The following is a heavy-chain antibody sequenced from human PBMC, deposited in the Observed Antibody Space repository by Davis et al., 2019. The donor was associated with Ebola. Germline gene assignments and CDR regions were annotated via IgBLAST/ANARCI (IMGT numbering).Heavy chain of an antibody. V-gene: IGHV5-51*01. J-gene: IGHJ5*02. D-gene: IGHD2-2*01. CDR3: ARLKSLPPYCTRTNCPLAAHWFDP. CDR2: IYHDDSNT. CDR1: GNAFIGYW. Sequence: PGGSLRLSCKGSGNAFIGYWINWVRQTPDKGLEWMGIIYHDDSNTIYSPSFQGQVTISVDKSISTAYLQWNSLKASDSAVYYCARLKSLPPYCTRTNCPLAAHWFDPWGQGTLVTVSS.